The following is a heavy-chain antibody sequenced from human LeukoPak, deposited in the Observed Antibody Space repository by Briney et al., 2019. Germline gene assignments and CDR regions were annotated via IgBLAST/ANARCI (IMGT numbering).Heavy chain of an antibody. CDR3: ARVPSYGDYDYYFDY. D-gene: IGHD4-17*01. J-gene: IGHJ4*02. CDR2: ISYDGSNK. Sequence: GGSLRLSCAASGFTFSSYAMHWVRQAPGKGLEWVAVISYDGSNKYYADSVKGRFTISRDNSKNTLYLQMNSLGAEDTAVYYCARVPSYGDYDYYFDYWGQGTLVTVSS. V-gene: IGHV3-30-3*01. CDR1: GFTFSSYA.